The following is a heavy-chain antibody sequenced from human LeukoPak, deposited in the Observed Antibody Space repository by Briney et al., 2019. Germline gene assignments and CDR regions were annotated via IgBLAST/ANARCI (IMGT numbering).Heavy chain of an antibody. Sequence: ASVKVSCKASGYTFTAWYIHWVRQAPGQGLEWMGWIDPNSGGTGYAQKFQGRVTLTRDTSIRTAYMDLSSLRSGDTAVYYCARGIYSGIYGRLDPWGQGTLVTVSS. CDR3: ARGIYSGIYGRLDP. V-gene: IGHV1-2*02. J-gene: IGHJ5*02. CDR2: IDPNSGGT. D-gene: IGHD3-10*01. CDR1: GYTFTAWY.